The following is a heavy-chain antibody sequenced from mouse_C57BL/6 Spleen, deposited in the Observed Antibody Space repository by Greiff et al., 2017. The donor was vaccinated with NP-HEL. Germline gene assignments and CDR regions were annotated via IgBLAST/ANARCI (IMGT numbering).Heavy chain of an antibody. Sequence: VQLQQSGAELARPGASVKLSCKASGYTFTSYGISWVKQRTGQGLEWIGEIYPRSGNTYYNEKFKGKATLTADKSSSKAYMELRSLTSEDSAVYFCARWSYDDAYWGQGTLVTVSA. D-gene: IGHD2-3*01. CDR2: IYPRSGNT. J-gene: IGHJ3*01. V-gene: IGHV1-81*01. CDR3: ARWSYDDAY. CDR1: GYTFTSYG.